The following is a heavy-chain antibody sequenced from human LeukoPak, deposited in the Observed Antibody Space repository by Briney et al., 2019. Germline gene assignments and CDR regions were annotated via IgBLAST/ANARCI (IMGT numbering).Heavy chain of an antibody. D-gene: IGHD2-21*02. CDR2: IYYSGST. CDR1: GGSISSSSYY. V-gene: IGHV4-39*01. CDR3: ARRFLRKHIVVVTALPKYMDV. Sequence: SETLSLTCTVSGGSISSSSYYWGWLRHPPGKGLEWSGSIYYSGSTYYNPSLKSRTPISVDTSNNQFPLKLSSETAADTAVYYCARRFLRKHIVVVTALPKYMDVWGKGTTVTVPS. J-gene: IGHJ6*03.